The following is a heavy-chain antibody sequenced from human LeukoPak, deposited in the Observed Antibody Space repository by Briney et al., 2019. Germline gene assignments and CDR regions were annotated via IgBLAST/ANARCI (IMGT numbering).Heavy chain of an antibody. J-gene: IGHJ5*01. CDR2: IYPGDSDT. Sequence: GESLKISCKGSGYSFISHWIGWVRQVPRKGLEWMGIIYPGDSDTRYSPAFEGQVTISADNSISTAYLQWSRLTASDTAIYYCARRPASVGGGFDSWGQGSLVTVSS. D-gene: IGHD2-2*01. CDR1: GYSFISHW. CDR3: ARRPASVGGGFDS. V-gene: IGHV5-51*01.